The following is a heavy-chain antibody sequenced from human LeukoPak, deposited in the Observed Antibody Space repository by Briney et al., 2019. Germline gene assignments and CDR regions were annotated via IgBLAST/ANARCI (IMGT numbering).Heavy chain of an antibody. J-gene: IGHJ4*02. Sequence: SVKVSCKASGFTFTSSAVQWVRQARGQRLEWIGWIVVGSGNTNYAQKFQERVTITRDMSTSTAYMELSSLRAEDTAVYYCAKDQQAFRYSGSYYGYWGQGTLVTVSS. CDR1: GFTFTSSA. V-gene: IGHV1-58*01. CDR2: IVVGSGNT. D-gene: IGHD1-26*01. CDR3: AKDQQAFRYSGSYYGY.